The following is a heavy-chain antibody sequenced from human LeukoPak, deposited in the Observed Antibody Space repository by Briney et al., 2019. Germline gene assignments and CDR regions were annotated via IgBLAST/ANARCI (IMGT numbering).Heavy chain of an antibody. Sequence: GGSLRLSCAASGFIFSTYWMIWARQAPGKGLEWVANMKGDGSEIHYVDSVKGRFTISRDNAKNSLYLQMNSLRAEDTAVYYCARDSTRWFGELYLDYWGQGTLVTVSS. D-gene: IGHD3-10*01. J-gene: IGHJ4*02. CDR2: MKGDGSEI. CDR3: ARDSTRWFGELYLDY. V-gene: IGHV3-7*01. CDR1: GFIFSTYW.